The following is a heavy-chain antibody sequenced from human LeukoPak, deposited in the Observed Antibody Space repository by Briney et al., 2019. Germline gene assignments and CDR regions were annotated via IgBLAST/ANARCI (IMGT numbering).Heavy chain of an antibody. V-gene: IGHV4-39*01. CDR1: GCSISSSSYY. CDR3: ASRSSGYYYDSSGYKDY. CDR2: IYYSGST. Sequence: PSETLSLTCTVSGCSISSSSYYWVWIRQPPGKGLEWIGSIYYSGSTYYNPSLKSRVTISVDTSKNQFSLKLSSVTAADTAVYYCASRSSGYYYDSSGYKDYWGQGTLVTVSS. J-gene: IGHJ4*02. D-gene: IGHD3-22*01.